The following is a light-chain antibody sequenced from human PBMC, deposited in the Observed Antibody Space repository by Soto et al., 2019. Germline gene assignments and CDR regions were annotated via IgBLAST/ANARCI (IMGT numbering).Light chain of an antibody. Sequence: IRMDQYPSPMCASXGDRVTIGRRASSSSSSYVAGYQQKPGXASKGXIYKASSLPSGVTSMFSGSGCGTEFNLTISSLQPDDFATYDCQQYNSYWTFGQGTKVDIK. CDR3: QQYNSYWT. CDR2: KAS. J-gene: IGKJ1*01. V-gene: IGKV1-5*03. CDR1: SSSSSY.